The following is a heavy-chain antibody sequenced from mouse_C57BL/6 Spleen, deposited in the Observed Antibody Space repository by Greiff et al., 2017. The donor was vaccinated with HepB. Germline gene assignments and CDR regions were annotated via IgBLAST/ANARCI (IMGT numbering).Heavy chain of an antibody. J-gene: IGHJ1*03. V-gene: IGHV5-17*01. D-gene: IGHD2-12*01. CDR3: ARPRRDWYFDV. CDR2: ISSGSSTI. Sequence: DVQLVESGGGLVKPGGSLKLSCAASGFTFSDYGMHWVRQAPEKGLEWVAYISSGSSTIYYADTVKGRFTISRDNAKNTLFLQMTSLRSEDTAMYYCARPRRDWYFDVWGTGTTVTVSS. CDR1: GFTFSDYG.